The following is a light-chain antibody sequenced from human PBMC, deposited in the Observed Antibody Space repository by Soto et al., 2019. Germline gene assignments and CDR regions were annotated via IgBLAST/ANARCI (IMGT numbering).Light chain of an antibody. Sequence: QSALTQPRSVSGSPGQSVTISCTGTSSDVGGYNYVSWYQQHPGKAPKLMIYDVSKRPSGVPDRFSGSKSGNTASLTISGLQAEDEADYYCCSYAGSLVFGGGTTLTVL. CDR2: DVS. CDR3: CSYAGSLV. V-gene: IGLV2-11*01. CDR1: SSDVGGYNY. J-gene: IGLJ2*01.